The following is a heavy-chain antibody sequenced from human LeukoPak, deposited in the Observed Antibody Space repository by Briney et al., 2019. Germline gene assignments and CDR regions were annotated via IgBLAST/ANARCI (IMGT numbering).Heavy chain of an antibody. J-gene: IGHJ4*02. D-gene: IGHD3-3*01. V-gene: IGHV1-18*04. CDR2: ISAYNGNT. CDR1: GYTFTSYG. Sequence: ASVKVSCKASGYTFTSYGISWVRQAPGQGLEWMGWISAYNGNTNYAQKLQGRVTMTTDTSTSTAYLELRSLRSDDTAVYCCARDLGFWSGSYFDCWGEGTLVTVSS. CDR3: ARDLGFWSGSYFDC.